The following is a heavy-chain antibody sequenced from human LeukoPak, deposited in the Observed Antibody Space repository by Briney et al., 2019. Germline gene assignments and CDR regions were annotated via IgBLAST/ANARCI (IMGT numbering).Heavy chain of an antibody. CDR1: GGSISSSSYL. Sequence: SGTLSPTCTVPGGSISSSSYLGGWISQPPGKGLEWIGSIFYSGSTYYNPSLNSRVTISIDTSKNQFSLRLSSVTAADTAVYYCARQMNTVTADYWGQGTLVTVSS. V-gene: IGHV4-39*01. D-gene: IGHD4-17*01. CDR2: IFYSGST. J-gene: IGHJ4*02. CDR3: ARQMNTVTADY.